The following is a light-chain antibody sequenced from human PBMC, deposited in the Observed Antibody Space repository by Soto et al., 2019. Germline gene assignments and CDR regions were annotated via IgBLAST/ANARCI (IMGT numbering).Light chain of an antibody. V-gene: IGLV2-11*01. CDR1: SSDVGGYNC. CDR3: CSYAGTYTYV. J-gene: IGLJ1*01. CDR2: DVT. Sequence: QSALTQPRSVSGSPGQSVTISCTGTSSDVGGYNCVSWFQQLPGKAPKLMIYDVTKRPSGVPDRFSGSKSGNTASLTISGLQAEDEADYYCCSYAGTYTYVFGTGTKLTVL.